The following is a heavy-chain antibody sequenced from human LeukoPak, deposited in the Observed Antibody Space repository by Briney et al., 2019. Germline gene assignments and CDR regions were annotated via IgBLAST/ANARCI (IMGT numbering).Heavy chain of an antibody. D-gene: IGHD6-6*01. CDR2: IYPDDSDI. CDR3: ARQTSTSYRVDY. V-gene: IGHV5-51*01. Sequence: PGESLKISCKGSGYTFTNYWIGWVRQMPGKSLEWMGSIYPDDSDIIYSPSFQGQVTISADKSISTAYLQWTGLKASVTAMFYCARQTSTSYRVDYWGQGTLVTVSS. CDR1: GYTFTNYW. J-gene: IGHJ4*02.